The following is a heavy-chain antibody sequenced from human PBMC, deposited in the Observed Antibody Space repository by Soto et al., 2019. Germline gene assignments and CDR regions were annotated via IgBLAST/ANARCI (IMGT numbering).Heavy chain of an antibody. CDR1: GYTFTTYG. CDR2: INPLKGDT. D-gene: IGHD2-2*01. J-gene: IGHJ3*01. V-gene: IGHV1-18*01. Sequence: QAQLVQSGGEMKKAGASVKVSCKASGYTFTTYGITWVRQAPGQGLDWMGWINPLKGDTKSAANFQDRVTMTTDTSTRTAYMELRSLRSADTAVYYCARVKVPAAGLGAFDVWGQGTLVTVSS. CDR3: ARVKVPAAGLGAFDV.